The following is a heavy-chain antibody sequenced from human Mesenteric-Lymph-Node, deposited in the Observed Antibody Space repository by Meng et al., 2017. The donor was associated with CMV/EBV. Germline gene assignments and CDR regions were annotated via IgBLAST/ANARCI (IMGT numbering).Heavy chain of an antibody. CDR2: INHSGST. J-gene: IGHJ2*01. D-gene: IGHD3-9*01. CDR1: GGSFSGYY. V-gene: IGHV4-34*01. CDR3: ARGGLRYFDWLLTREDSSFDL. Sequence: SETLSLTCAVYGGSFSGYYWSWIRQPPGKGLEWIGEINHSGSTNYNPSLKSRVTISVDTSKNQFSLKLSSVTAADTAVYYCARGGLRYFDWLLTREDSSFDLWGRGTLVTVSS.